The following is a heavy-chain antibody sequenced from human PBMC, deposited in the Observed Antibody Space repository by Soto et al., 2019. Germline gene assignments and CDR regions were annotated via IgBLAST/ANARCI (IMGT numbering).Heavy chain of an antibody. CDR1: GGTLSSYA. D-gene: IGHD1-26*01. J-gene: IGHJ3*02. CDR2: IIPIFATA. CDR3: ARDQGATILNAFDI. Sequence: QVQLVQSGAEVKKPGSSVKVSCKASGGTLSSYAISWVQQAPGQGLEWMGGIIPIFATANYAQKFQGRVTITADESTSTAYMELNSLRSEDTAVYYCARDQGATILNAFDIWGQGTMVTVSS. V-gene: IGHV1-69*12.